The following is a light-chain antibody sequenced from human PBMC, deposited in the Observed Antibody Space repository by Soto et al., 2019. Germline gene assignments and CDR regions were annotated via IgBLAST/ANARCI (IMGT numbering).Light chain of an antibody. CDR2: AAS. J-gene: IGKJ1*01. V-gene: IGKV1-39*01. Sequence: DIQMTQSPSTLSASVGDRVTITCQASQDISNYLNWYQQKPGKAPKLLIYAASSLQSGVPSRFSGSGSGTDFTLTISSLQPEDFATYYCQKYNSAPRTFGQGTKVDIK. CDR3: QKYNSAPRT. CDR1: QDISNY.